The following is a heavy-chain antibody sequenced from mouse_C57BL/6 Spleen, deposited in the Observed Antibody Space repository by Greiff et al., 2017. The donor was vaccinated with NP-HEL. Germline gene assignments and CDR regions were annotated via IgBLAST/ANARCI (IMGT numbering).Heavy chain of an antibody. CDR1: GFTFTDYY. Sequence: EVKVVESGGGLVQPGASLRLSCAASGFTFTDYYMSWVRQPPGKAPEWLALIRNKANGYTTEYNASVKGRFTISRDNYQHILYLQKNTLGAEDSATYYCVRAHSRAWYFDVWGTGTTVTVSS. J-gene: IGHJ1*03. CDR2: IRNKANGYTT. V-gene: IGHV7-4*01. D-gene: IGHD3-1*01. CDR3: VRAHSRAWYFDV.